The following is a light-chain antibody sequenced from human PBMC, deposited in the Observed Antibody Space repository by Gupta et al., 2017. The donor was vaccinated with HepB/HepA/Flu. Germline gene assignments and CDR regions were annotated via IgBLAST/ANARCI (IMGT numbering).Light chain of an antibody. CDR3: QQNYSVNT. V-gene: IGKV1-39*01. CDR2: AAS. CDR1: QTIGNY. Sequence: DIQMTQSPSSLSASVGDRLTISCRASQTIGNYLNWYQHKPGKAPKVLIYAASILESGVPPRFSGSGSGTDFTLTSSRRQPEDFAIYYWQQNYSVNTFGGGTKVEIK. J-gene: IGKJ4*01.